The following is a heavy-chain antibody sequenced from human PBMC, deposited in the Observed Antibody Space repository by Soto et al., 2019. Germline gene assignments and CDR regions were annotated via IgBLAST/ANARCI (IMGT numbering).Heavy chain of an antibody. CDR1: GDSTTRYY. V-gene: IGHV4-59*01. Sequence: SETLSLTCSVSGDSTTRYYWSWHRRPPGTGLAWIAYIYYTGSPNYNPSLKSRVTLSVDTSKNQFSLKLTSVTAADTAVYYCARAPLYYENSGLLDPYYEMDVWDQGTTVTVSS. D-gene: IGHD3-22*01. CDR3: ARAPLYYENSGLLDPYYEMDV. CDR2: IYYTGSP. J-gene: IGHJ6*02.